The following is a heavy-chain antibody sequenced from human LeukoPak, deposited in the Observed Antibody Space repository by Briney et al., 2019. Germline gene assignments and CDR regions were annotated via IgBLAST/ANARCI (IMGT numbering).Heavy chain of an antibody. CDR1: GGSFSGYY. CDR3: AKFSRRPEKVDP. V-gene: IGHV4-34*01. Sequence: SETLSLTCAVYGGSFSGYYWSWIRQPPGKGLEWIGEINHSGSTNYNPSLKGRVTIPLDTSKNQFSLKVTSVIAADTAVYYCAKFSRRPEKVDPWGQGTLVTVSS. J-gene: IGHJ5*02. D-gene: IGHD2/OR15-2a*01. CDR2: INHSGST.